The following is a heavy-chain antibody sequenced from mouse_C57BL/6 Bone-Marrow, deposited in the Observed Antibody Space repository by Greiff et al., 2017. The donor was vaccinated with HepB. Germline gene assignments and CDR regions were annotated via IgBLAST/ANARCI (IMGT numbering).Heavy chain of an antibody. Sequence: QVHVKQSGAELARPGASVKLSCKASGYTFTSYGISWVKQSTGQGLEWIGEIYPRSGNTYYNEKFKGKATLTADKSSSTAYMELRSLTSEDSAVYFCAVTVVAYYYAMDYWGQGTSVTVSS. CDR3: AVTVVAYYYAMDY. D-gene: IGHD1-1*01. CDR1: GYTFTSYG. V-gene: IGHV1-81*01. J-gene: IGHJ4*01. CDR2: IYPRSGNT.